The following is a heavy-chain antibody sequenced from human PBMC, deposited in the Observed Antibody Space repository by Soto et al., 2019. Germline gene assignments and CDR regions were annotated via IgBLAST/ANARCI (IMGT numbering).Heavy chain of an antibody. Sequence: GGSLSLSCAASGFTFSSYAMSWVRQAPGKGLEWVSAISGSGGSTYYADSVTGRFTISRDNSKNSLFLQMNSLRAEDTAVYYCARAFMWIDYSGQGTLVTVSS. CDR3: ARAFMWIDY. CDR2: ISGSGGST. CDR1: GFTFSSYA. J-gene: IGHJ4*02. V-gene: IGHV3-23*01. D-gene: IGHD2-21*01.